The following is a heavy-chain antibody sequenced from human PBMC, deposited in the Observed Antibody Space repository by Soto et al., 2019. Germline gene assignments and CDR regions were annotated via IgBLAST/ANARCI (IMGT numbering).Heavy chain of an antibody. CDR1: GASIKSTDYY. Sequence: SETLSLTCTVSGASIKSTDYYWSWIRQPPGKGLEWIGYVYYTGSTYYNPSLMSRLTISVDTSKNQFSLKLTSVTAAETAVYYCVRTARPRAVAPHWFDRWGQGTPVTVSS. J-gene: IGHJ5*02. D-gene: IGHD2-21*02. V-gene: IGHV4-30-4*01. CDR3: VRTARPRAVAPHWFDR. CDR2: VYYTGST.